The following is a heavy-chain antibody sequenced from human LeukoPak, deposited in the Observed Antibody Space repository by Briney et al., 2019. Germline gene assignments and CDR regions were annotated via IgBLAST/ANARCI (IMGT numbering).Heavy chain of an antibody. CDR2: IIPIFGTA. CDR1: GGTFSSYA. CDR3: ARDLSPHYYDSSGGGY. V-gene: IGHV1-69*13. J-gene: IGHJ4*02. Sequence: SVKVSCKASGGTFSSYAISWVRQAPGQGLEWMGGIIPIFGTANYAQKFQGRVTITADESTSTAYMELSGLRSEDTAVYYCARDLSPHYYDSSGGGYWGQGTLVTVSS. D-gene: IGHD3-22*01.